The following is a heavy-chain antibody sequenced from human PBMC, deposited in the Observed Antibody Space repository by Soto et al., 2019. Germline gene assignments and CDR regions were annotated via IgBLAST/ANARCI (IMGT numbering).Heavy chain of an antibody. CDR1: GGSFSGYY. CDR2: INNSGST. D-gene: IGHD2-15*01. CDR3: ARGQARYCSGGSCYGYRLSYYYYGMDV. J-gene: IGHJ6*02. V-gene: IGHV4-34*01. Sequence: ETLSLTCAVYGGSFSGYYWSWIRQPPGKGLDWIGEINNSGSTNYNPSLKSRVTISVDTSKNQSSLKLSSVTAADTAVYYCARGQARYCSGGSCYGYRLSYYYYGMDVWGQGTTVTVSS.